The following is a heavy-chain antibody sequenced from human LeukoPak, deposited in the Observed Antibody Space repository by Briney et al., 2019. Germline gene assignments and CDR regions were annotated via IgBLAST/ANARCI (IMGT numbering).Heavy chain of an antibody. CDR2: INPSGGST. CDR1: GYTFTTYY. V-gene: IGHV1-46*04. D-gene: IGHD4-17*01. J-gene: IGHJ6*02. CDR3: ASYHHRDFGDYYGMDV. Sequence: GASVKVSCKASGYTFTTYYMHWVRQAPGQGLEWMGIINPSGGSTRYAQKLQGRVTMTRDTSTSTVYMELSSLISEDTAVYYCASYHHRDFGDYYGMDVWGQGTTVTVPS.